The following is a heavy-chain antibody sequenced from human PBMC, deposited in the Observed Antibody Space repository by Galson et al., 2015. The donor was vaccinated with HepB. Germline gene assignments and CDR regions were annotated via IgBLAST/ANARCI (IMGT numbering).Heavy chain of an antibody. CDR3: ARGAVAGTEVIPGLIDY. CDR1: GGSISSSSYY. CDR2: IYYSGST. D-gene: IGHD6-19*01. J-gene: IGHJ4*02. Sequence: LSLTCTVSGGSISSSSYYWGWIRQPPGKGLEWIGSIYYSGSTYYNPSLKSRVTISVDTSKNQFSLKLSSVTAADTAVYYCARGAVAGTEVIPGLIDYWGQGTLVTVSS. V-gene: IGHV4-39*01.